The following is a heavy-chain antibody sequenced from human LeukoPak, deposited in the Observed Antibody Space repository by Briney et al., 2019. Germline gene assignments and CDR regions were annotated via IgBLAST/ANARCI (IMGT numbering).Heavy chain of an antibody. J-gene: IGHJ3*02. CDR1: GFTFSSYS. CDR2: ISSSSSTI. D-gene: IGHD4-17*01. CDR3: AGMTTVSHDAFDI. Sequence: PGGSLRLSCAASGFTFSSYSMNWVRQAPGKGLEWVSYISSSSSTIYYADSVKGRFTISRDNAKNSLYLQMNSLRAEDTAVYYCAGMTTVSHDAFDIWGQGTMVTVSS. V-gene: IGHV3-48*01.